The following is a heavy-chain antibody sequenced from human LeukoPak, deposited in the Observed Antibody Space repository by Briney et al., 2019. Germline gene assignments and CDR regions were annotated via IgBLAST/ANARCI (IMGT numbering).Heavy chain of an antibody. Sequence: ASVKVSCKASGYTFTGYYMHWVRQAPGQGLEWMGWINPNSGGTSYAQKFQGRVTMTRDTSISTAYMELSRLRSDDTAVYYCARVLRSGYYGMDVWGQGTTVTVSS. J-gene: IGHJ6*02. V-gene: IGHV1-2*02. D-gene: IGHD7-27*01. CDR1: GYTFTGYY. CDR2: INPNSGGT. CDR3: ARVLRSGYYGMDV.